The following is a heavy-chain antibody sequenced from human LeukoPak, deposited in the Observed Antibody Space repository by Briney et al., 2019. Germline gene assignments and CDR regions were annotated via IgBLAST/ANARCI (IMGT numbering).Heavy chain of an antibody. CDR3: ARSISVASYYFDY. CDR1: GFTFSDYY. J-gene: IGHJ4*02. Sequence: GGSLRLSCAASGFTFSDYYMSWIRQAPGKGLDRVSYISSSSSYTNYADSVKGRFTISRDNAKNSLYLQMNSLRAEDTAVYYCARSISVASYYFDYWGQGTLVTVSS. D-gene: IGHD6-19*01. V-gene: IGHV3-11*03. CDR2: ISSSSSYT.